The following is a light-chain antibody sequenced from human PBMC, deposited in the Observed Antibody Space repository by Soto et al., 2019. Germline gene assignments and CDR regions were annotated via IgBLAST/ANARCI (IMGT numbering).Light chain of an antibody. CDR3: CSYAGSYSYV. J-gene: IGLJ1*01. CDR1: SSVVGGYNS. Sequence: QSALTQPRSVSGSPGQSVTISCTGTSSVVGGYNSVSWYQQHPGKAPALMIYDVTKRPSGVPDRFSGSKSGNTASLTISGLQAEDEADYYCCSYAGSYSYVLGTGTKVTVL. CDR2: DVT. V-gene: IGLV2-11*01.